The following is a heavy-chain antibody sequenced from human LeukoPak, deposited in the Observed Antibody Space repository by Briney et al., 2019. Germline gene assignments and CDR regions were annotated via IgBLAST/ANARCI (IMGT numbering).Heavy chain of an antibody. J-gene: IGHJ5*02. CDR2: INHSGST. Sequence: SETLSLTCAVYGGSFSGYYWSWIRQPPGKGLEWIGEINHSGSTNYNPSLKSRVTMSVDTSKNQFSLKLSSVTAADTAVYYCARAGIVATGTCWFDPWGQGTLVTVSS. D-gene: IGHD6-13*01. CDR3: ARAGIVATGTCWFDP. CDR1: GGSFSGYY. V-gene: IGHV4-34*01.